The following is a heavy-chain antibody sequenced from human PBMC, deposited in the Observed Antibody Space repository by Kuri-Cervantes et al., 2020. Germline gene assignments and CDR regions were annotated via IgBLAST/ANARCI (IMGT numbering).Heavy chain of an antibody. V-gene: IGHV3-7*01. CDR3: AKSAPRIYTVTSLDY. D-gene: IGHD4-17*01. J-gene: IGHJ4*02. Sequence: GGSLRLSCAASGFTFSSYWMSWVRQAPGKGLEWVANIKQDGSEKYYVDSVKGRFTISRDNAKNTLYLQMNSLTAEDTAVYYCAKSAPRIYTVTSLDYWGQGTLVTVSS. CDR2: IKQDGSEK. CDR1: GFTFSSYW.